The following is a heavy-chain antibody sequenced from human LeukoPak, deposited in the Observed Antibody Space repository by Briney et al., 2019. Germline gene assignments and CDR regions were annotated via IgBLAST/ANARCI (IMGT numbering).Heavy chain of an antibody. CDR2: IYHSGSI. CDR3: ARVGYCSGGSCRGGYYYYMDV. Sequence: SETLSLTCAVSGYSISSGYYWGWIRQPPGKGLEWIGSIYHSGSIYYNPSLKSRVTISVDTSKNQFSLKLSSVTAADTAVYYCARVGYCSGGSCRGGYYYYMDVWGKGTTVTVSS. D-gene: IGHD2-15*01. V-gene: IGHV4-38-2*01. CDR1: GYSISSGYY. J-gene: IGHJ6*03.